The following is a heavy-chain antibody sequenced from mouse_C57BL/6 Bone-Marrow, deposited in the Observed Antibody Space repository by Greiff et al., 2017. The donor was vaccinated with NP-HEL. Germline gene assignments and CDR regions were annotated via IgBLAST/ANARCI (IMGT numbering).Heavy chain of an antibody. CDR2: IYPRSGNT. CDR3: ASRGSSYCYWYFDV. Sequence: QVHVKQSGAELARPGASVKLSCKASGYTFTSYGISWAKQRTGQGLEWIGEIYPRSGNTYYNEKFKGKATLTADKSSSTAYMELRSLTSEDSAVYFCASRGSSYCYWYFDVWGTGTTVTVSS. J-gene: IGHJ1*03. D-gene: IGHD1-1*01. CDR1: GYTFTSYG. V-gene: IGHV1-81*01.